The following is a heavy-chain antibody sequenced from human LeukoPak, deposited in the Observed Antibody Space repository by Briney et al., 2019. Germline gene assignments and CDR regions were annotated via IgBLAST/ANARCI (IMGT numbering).Heavy chain of an antibody. D-gene: IGHD4-17*01. CDR1: GFTFSDSY. CDR3: ARDGVRGFTATTPFDY. J-gene: IGHJ4*02. V-gene: IGHV3-11*06. Sequence: PGGSLRLSCEASGFTFSDSYMSWIRQVPGKGLEWVSYISSGSGYTKYADSVKGRFTISRDNAKNSLSLQMNSLRVEDTAVYYCARDGVRGFTATTPFDYWGPGTLVTVSS. CDR2: ISSGSGYT.